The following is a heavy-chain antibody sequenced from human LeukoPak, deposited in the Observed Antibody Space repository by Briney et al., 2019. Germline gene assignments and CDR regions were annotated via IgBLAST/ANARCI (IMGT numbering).Heavy chain of an antibody. CDR1: GFTFSNYW. CDR2: IKHDGSDQ. D-gene: IGHD6-13*01. J-gene: IGHJ5*02. V-gene: IGHV3-7*01. Sequence: GGSLRLSCVASGFTFSNYWLTWVRQAPGKGLEWVANIKHDGSDQYYLDSVKGRFTISRDNAKNSLYLQMNSLRAEDTAVYYCARGIATGVDFFDPWGQGTLLTVSS. CDR3: ARGIATGVDFFDP.